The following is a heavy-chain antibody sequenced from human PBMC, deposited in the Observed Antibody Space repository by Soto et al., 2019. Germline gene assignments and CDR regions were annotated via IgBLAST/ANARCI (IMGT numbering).Heavy chain of an antibody. Sequence: TLSLTCTVSGGSISSGGYYWSWIRQHPGKGLEWIGYIYYSGSTYYNPSLKSRVTISVDTSKNQFSLKLSSVTAADTAVYYCARDSGQLVRGGIDYWGQGTLVTVSS. CDR2: IYYSGST. V-gene: IGHV4-31*03. D-gene: IGHD6-6*01. J-gene: IGHJ4*02. CDR1: GGSISSGGYY. CDR3: ARDSGQLVRGGIDY.